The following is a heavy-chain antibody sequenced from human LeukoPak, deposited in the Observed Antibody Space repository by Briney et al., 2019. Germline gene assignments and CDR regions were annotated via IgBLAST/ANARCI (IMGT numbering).Heavy chain of an antibody. J-gene: IGHJ6*02. D-gene: IGHD5-18*01. Sequence: SETLSLTCTVSGGSISSGGYYWSWIRQHPGKGLEWIGYIYYSGSTYYNPSLKSRVTISVDTSKNQFSLKLSSVTAADTAVYYCARGSGGAIQLWLRRGMDVWGQGTTVTVSS. CDR2: IYYSGST. V-gene: IGHV4-31*03. CDR3: ARGSGGAIQLWLRRGMDV. CDR1: GGSISSGGYY.